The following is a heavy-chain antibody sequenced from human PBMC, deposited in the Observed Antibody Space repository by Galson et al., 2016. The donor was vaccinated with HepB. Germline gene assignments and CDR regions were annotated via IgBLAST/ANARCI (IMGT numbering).Heavy chain of an antibody. CDR2: INPSSGGT. J-gene: IGHJ1*01. CDR1: GYTFTDYY. CDR3: SRHHQRSGSGSYYNAPAVQH. D-gene: IGHD3-10*01. V-gene: IGHV1-2*02. Sequence: SVKVSCRASGYTFTDYYIHWVRQAPGQGLEWMGWINPSSGGTKYVQKFQGRVTMTGDTSINTAYMELTRVRSDDTAVYYCSRHHQRSGSGSYYNAPAVQHWGQGTLVTVSS.